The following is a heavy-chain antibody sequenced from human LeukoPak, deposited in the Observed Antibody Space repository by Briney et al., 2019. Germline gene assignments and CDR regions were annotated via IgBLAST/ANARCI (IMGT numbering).Heavy chain of an antibody. CDR2: INHSGST. CDR3: ARGRHGTYHGMDV. D-gene: IGHD1-26*01. J-gene: IGHJ6*02. Sequence: SETLSLTCAVYGGSFSGYYWSWIRQPPGKGLEWIGEINHSGSTNYNPSLKSRVTISVDTSKNQFSLKLSSVTAADTAVYYCARGRHGTYHGMDVWGQGTTVTVSS. V-gene: IGHV4-34*01. CDR1: GGSFSGYY.